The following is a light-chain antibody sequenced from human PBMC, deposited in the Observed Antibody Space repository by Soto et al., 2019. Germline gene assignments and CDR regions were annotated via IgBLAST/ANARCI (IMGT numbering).Light chain of an antibody. CDR3: SSYTSSSTLGGV. Sequence: QSSLTQPASVSGSPGQSITISCTGTSSDVGGYNYVSWYQQYPGKAPKLMIYDVSNRPSGVSNRFSGSKSGNTASLTISGLQAEDEADSYCSSYTSSSTLGGVFGTGTKLTVL. CDR1: SSDVGGYNY. V-gene: IGLV2-14*01. J-gene: IGLJ1*01. CDR2: DVS.